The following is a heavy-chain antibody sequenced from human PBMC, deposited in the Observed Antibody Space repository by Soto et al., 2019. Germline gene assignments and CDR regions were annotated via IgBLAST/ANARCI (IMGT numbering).Heavy chain of an antibody. J-gene: IGHJ4*02. CDR2: IIPFFDRP. D-gene: IGHD3-22*01. V-gene: IGHV1-69*01. CDR1: GGTFGSYA. CDR3: ARDPGYYDSSGYFDS. Sequence: QVQLVQSGAEVKKPGSSVKVSCKASGGTFGSYAITWVRQAPGQGLEWMGGIIPFFDRPSYAQKFQGRVTITAHESTSTVFMEVSSLRSDDTAVYFCARDPGYYDSSGYFDSWGQGTLVTVSS.